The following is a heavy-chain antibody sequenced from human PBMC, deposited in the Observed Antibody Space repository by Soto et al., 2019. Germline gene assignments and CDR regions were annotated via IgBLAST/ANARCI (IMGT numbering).Heavy chain of an antibody. D-gene: IGHD4-17*01. Sequence: QVQLVESGGGVVQPGRSLRLSCAASGFTLSSYAMHWVRQAPGKGLEWVAVISYDGSNKYYADSVKGRFTISRDNSKNTLYLQMNSLRAEDTAVYYCARDPTVTPYYYYYGMDVWGQGTTVTVSS. J-gene: IGHJ6*02. V-gene: IGHV3-30-3*01. CDR3: ARDPTVTPYYYYYGMDV. CDR1: GFTLSSYA. CDR2: ISYDGSNK.